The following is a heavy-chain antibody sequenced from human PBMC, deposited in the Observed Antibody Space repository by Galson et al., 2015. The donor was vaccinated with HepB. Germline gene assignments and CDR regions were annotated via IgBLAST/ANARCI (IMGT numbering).Heavy chain of an antibody. CDR3: TTDLELLWFGATGVHFDY. D-gene: IGHD3-10*01. CDR2: IKSKTDGGTT. J-gene: IGHJ4*02. V-gene: IGHV3-15*01. CDR1: GFTFSSSL. Sequence: SLRLSCATSGFTFSSSLLAWVRQAPGKGLEWVGRIKSKTDGGTTDYAAPVKGRFTISRDDSKNTLYLQMNSLKTEDTAVYYCTTDLELLWFGATGVHFDYWGQGTLVTVSS.